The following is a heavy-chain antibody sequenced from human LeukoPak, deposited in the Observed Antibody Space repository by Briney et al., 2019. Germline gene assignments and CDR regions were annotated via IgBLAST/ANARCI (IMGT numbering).Heavy chain of an antibody. J-gene: IGHJ3*02. CDR3: ARGSQWRGAFDI. CDR1: GGSISSSTYY. V-gene: IGHV4-39*01. CDR2: IYYSGST. D-gene: IGHD6-19*01. Sequence: PSETLSLTCTVSGGSISSSTYYWGWIRQPPGKGLEWIGSIYYSGSTYYNPSLKSRVTISVDTSKNQFSLKLSSVTAADTAVYYCARGSQWRGAFDIWGQGTMVTVSS.